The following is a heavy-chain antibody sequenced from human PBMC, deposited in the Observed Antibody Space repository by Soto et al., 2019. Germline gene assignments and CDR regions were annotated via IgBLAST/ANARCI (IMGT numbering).Heavy chain of an antibody. Sequence: LXLTCAVSCGSISSPYWWSWVRQPPGKGLEWIGEIYHTGTTNYNPSLQSRVTISVDKSKNQFSLTLSSVTAADTAVYFCARGPPPGHYYGSGTSYWGPGTLVTVSS. J-gene: IGHJ4*02. CDR2: IYHTGTT. D-gene: IGHD3-10*01. V-gene: IGHV4-4*01. CDR3: ARGPPPGHYYGSGTSY. CDR1: CGSISSPYW.